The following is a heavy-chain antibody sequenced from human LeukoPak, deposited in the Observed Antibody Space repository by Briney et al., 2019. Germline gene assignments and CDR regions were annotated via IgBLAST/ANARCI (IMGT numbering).Heavy chain of an antibody. J-gene: IGHJ3*02. D-gene: IGHD3-22*01. Sequence: KSSETLSLTCTVSGGSISSGDYYWSRIRQPPGKGLEWIGYIYYSGSTNYNPSLKSRVTISVDTSKKQFSLRLSSVTAADTAVYYCARLTGYYDSSGITHDAFDIWGQGTMVTVSS. CDR2: IYYSGST. CDR1: GGSISSGDYY. V-gene: IGHV4-61*08. CDR3: ARLTGYYDSSGITHDAFDI.